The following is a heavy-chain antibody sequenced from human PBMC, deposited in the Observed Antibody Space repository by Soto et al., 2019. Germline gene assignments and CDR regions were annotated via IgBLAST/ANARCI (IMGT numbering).Heavy chain of an antibody. CDR2: IYYSGST. CDR3: ARDGIISTGMDV. CDR1: GGSISGYY. V-gene: IGHV4-59*01. Sequence: TSETLSLTCTVSGGSISGYYWSWIRQPPGKGLEWIGYIYYSGSTNYNPSLKSRVTISVDTSKNQFSLKLSSVTAADTAVYYCARDGIISTGMDVWGQGTTVTVSS. J-gene: IGHJ6*02. D-gene: IGHD3-22*01.